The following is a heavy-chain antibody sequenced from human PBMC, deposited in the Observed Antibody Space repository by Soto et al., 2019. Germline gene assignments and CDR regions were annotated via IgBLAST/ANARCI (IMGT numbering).Heavy chain of an antibody. J-gene: IGHJ6*02. D-gene: IGHD6-6*01. CDR1: GYTFTSYD. V-gene: IGHV1-8*01. CDR2: MNPNSGNT. Sequence: ASVKVSCKASGYTFTSYDINWVRQATGQGLEWMGWMNPNSGNTGYAQKFQGRVTITADESTSTAYMELSSLRSEDTAVYYCARVIGVAARDYGMDVWGQGTTVTVSS. CDR3: ARVIGVAARDYGMDV.